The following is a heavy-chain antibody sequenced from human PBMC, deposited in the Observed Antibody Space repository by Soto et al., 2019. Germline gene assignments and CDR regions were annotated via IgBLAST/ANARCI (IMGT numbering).Heavy chain of an antibody. J-gene: IGHJ6*02. Sequence: QVQLVQSGAEVKKPGASVKVSCKASGYTFTSYGISWVRQAPGQGLEWMGWISAYNGNTNYAQKLQGRVTMTTDTSTSTAYLELRSLRSDDTAVYYCARGRASYCSSTSCYGYYYYGMDVWGQGTTVTVS. CDR2: ISAYNGNT. CDR3: ARGRASYCSSTSCYGYYYYGMDV. V-gene: IGHV1-18*01. CDR1: GYTFTSYG. D-gene: IGHD2-2*01.